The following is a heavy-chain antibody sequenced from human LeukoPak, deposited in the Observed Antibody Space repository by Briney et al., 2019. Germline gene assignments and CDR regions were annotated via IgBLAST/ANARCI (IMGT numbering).Heavy chain of an antibody. CDR1: GGSISSSNW. CDR3: ARITGRGYCTSSSCRGAWFDL. Sequence: SGTLSLTCAVSGGSISSSNWWSWVRQPPGKGLEWIGEIYHSGSTNYNPSLKSRVTISVDKSNNQFSLKLSSVTAADTAVYYCARITGRGYCTSSSCRGAWFDLWGQGTLVTISS. D-gene: IGHD2-2*01. CDR2: IYHSGST. V-gene: IGHV4-4*02. J-gene: IGHJ5*02.